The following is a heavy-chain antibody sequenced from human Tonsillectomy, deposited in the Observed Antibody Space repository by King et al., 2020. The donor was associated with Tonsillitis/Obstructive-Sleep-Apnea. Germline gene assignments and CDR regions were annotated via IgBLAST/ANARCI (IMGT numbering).Heavy chain of an antibody. D-gene: IGHD3-22*01. J-gene: IGHJ5*02. CDR1: GGSISSYY. Sequence: VQLQESGPGLVKPSETLSLTCTVSGGSISSYYWSWIRQPPGKGLEWIGYIYYSGSPNYNPSLKSRVTISVDTSKNQFSLKLSSVTAADTAVYYCAAGAIVVVGDWFDPWGQGTLVTVSS. CDR3: AAGAIVVVGDWFDP. CDR2: IYYSGSP. V-gene: IGHV4-59*08.